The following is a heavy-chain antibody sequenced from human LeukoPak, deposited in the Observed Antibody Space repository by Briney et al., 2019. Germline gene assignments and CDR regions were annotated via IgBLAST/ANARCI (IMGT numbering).Heavy chain of an antibody. V-gene: IGHV5-10-1*01. D-gene: IGHD1-26*01. CDR2: IDPSDSYT. CDR1: GYHFTSYW. J-gene: IGHJ5*02. Sequence: GGSLQISCKGSGYHFTSYWISWGRPVPGKGLEWMGRIDPSDSYTNYSPSFQGHVTISADKSISTAYLQWSSLKASDTAMYYCARTVGATVWFDPWGQGTLVTVSS. CDR3: ARTVGATVWFDP.